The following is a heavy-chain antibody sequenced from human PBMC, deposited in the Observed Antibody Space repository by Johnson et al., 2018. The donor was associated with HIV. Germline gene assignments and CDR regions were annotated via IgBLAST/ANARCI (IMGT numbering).Heavy chain of an antibody. CDR1: GFPFDDYT. J-gene: IGHJ3*02. V-gene: IGHV3-43*01. CDR3: ASQLGATGAFDI. Sequence: VQLVESGGVVVQPGGSLRLSCAASGFPFDDYTMHWVRQPPGKGLEWVSLISWDGGSTYYVDSVKGRFTISRDNAKNSLYLQMNSLRAEDTAFYYCASQLGATGAFDIWGQGTMVTVSS. CDR2: ISWDGGST. D-gene: IGHD1-26*01.